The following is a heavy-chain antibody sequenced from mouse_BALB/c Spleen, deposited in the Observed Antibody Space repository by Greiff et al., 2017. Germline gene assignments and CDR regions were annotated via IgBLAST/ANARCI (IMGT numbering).Heavy chain of an antibody. V-gene: IGHV3-2*02. CDR2: ISYSGST. CDR1: GYSITSDYA. CDR3: ARSPAYYGNSSFAY. D-gene: IGHD2-10*01. J-gene: IGHJ3*01. Sequence: EVKLQESGPGLVKPSQSLSLTCSVTGYSITSDYAWNWIRQFPGNKLEWMGYISYSGSTSYNPSLKSRISITRDTSKNQFFLQLNSVTTEDTATYYCARSPAYYGNSSFAYWGQGTLVTVSA.